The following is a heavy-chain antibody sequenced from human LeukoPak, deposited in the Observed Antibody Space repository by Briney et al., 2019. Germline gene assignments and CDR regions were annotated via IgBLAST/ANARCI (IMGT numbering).Heavy chain of an antibody. CDR3: ARDCSSTSCYGY. CDR2: ISAYNGNT. V-gene: IGHV1-18*01. J-gene: IGHJ4*02. D-gene: IGHD2-2*01. CDR1: GYTFTSYG. Sequence: ASVKVSCKASGYTFTSYGIRWVRQAPGQGHEWMGWISAYNGNTNYAQKLQGRVTMTTDTSTSTAYMELRSLRSDDTAVYYCARDCSSTSCYGYWGQETLVTVSS.